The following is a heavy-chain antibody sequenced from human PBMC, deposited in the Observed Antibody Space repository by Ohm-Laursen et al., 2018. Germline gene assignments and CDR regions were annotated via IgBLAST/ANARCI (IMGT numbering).Heavy chain of an antibody. D-gene: IGHD3-3*01. J-gene: IGHJ6*02. CDR3: AKKRFLYGMDV. Sequence: SLRLSCAASGFTFSSYAMGWVRQAPGKGLEWVSGITGSGGSTYYADSVKGRFTISRDNSKNTLYLQMNSLRAEDTALYYCAKKRFLYGMDVWGQGTTVTVSS. V-gene: IGHV3-23*01. CDR2: ITGSGGST. CDR1: GFTFSSYA.